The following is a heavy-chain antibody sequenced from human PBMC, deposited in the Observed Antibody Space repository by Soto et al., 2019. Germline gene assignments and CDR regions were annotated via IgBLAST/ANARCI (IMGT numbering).Heavy chain of an antibody. CDR3: ARIYSNVVSLDRTFDP. J-gene: IGHJ5*02. CDR1: GYTFTSYD. CDR2: MNPNSGNT. Sequence: GASVKVSCKASGYTFTSYDINWVRQATGQGLEWMGWMNPNSGNTGYAQKFQGRVTMTRNTSISTAYMELSSLRSEDTAVYYCARIYSNVVSLDRTFDPWGQGTLVTVSS. V-gene: IGHV1-8*01. D-gene: IGHD4-4*01.